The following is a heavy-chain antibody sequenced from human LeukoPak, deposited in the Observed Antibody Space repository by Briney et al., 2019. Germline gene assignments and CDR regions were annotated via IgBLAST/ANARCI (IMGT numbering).Heavy chain of an antibody. CDR3: ARGLNVVRNSYYYMDV. CDR2: IIPIFGTA. J-gene: IGHJ6*03. CDR1: GGTFSSYA. D-gene: IGHD2-21*01. Sequence: SVKVSCKASGGTFSSYAISWVRQAPGQGLEWMGGIIPIFGTANYAQKFQGRVTITADESTSTAYMELSSLRSEDTAVYYCARGLNVVRNSYYYMDVWGKGTTVTISS. V-gene: IGHV1-69*13.